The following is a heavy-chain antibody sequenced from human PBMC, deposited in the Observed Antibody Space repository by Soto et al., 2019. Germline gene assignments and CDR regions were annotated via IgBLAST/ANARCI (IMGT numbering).Heavy chain of an antibody. CDR1: GGSFSGYY. J-gene: IGHJ4*02. Sequence: QVQLQQWGAGLLKPSETLSLTCAVYGGSFSGYYWSWIRQPPGKGLEWIGEINHSGSTNYNPSLKSRVTISVDTYKNQFSLKLSSVTAADTAVYYCARGGRTPTWLAHYFYYWGQGTLVTVSS. D-gene: IGHD3-22*01. CDR2: INHSGST. V-gene: IGHV4-34*01. CDR3: ARGGRTPTWLAHYFYY.